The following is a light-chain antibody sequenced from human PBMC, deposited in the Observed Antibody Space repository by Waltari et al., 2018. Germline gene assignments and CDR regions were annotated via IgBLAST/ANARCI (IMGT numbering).Light chain of an antibody. CDR1: SSHVGSYNL. V-gene: IGLV2-23*03. CDR2: EGS. CDR3: CSYAGSSTFYV. Sequence: QSALTQPASVSGSPGQSITISCTGTSSHVGSYNLVSWYQQHPGKAPKLMIYEGSKRPSGVSNRFSGSKSGNTASLTISGLQAEDEADYYCCSYAGSSTFYVFGTGTKVTVL. J-gene: IGLJ1*01.